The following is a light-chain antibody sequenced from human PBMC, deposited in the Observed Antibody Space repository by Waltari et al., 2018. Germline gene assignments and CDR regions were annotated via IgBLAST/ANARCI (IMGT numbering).Light chain of an antibody. Sequence: QSVLTQPPSVSGAPGQRVTISCTGSSSNIGAGYDVHWYQQLPGTAPKLLILGNSNRPSGVPDRFSGSKSCTSASLAITGLQAEDEADYYCQSYDSSLSGEGVFGGGTKLTVL. CDR3: QSYDSSLSGEGV. CDR2: GNS. J-gene: IGLJ2*01. CDR1: SSNIGAGYD. V-gene: IGLV1-40*01.